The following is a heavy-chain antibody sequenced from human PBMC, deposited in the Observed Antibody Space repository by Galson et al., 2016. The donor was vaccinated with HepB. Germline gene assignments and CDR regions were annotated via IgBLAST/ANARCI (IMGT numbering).Heavy chain of an antibody. Sequence: CAISWDSVSGTTIAWNWIRHSPSRGLEWLGRTYYRSKWYYDYAGSVKSRITINPDTSRNQFSLQLNSVTPEDTAVYYCARDGYTSGWHGAFEIWGQGTMVTVSS. D-gene: IGHD6-19*01. CDR3: ARDGYTSGWHGAFEI. CDR2: TYYRSKWYY. J-gene: IGHJ3*02. V-gene: IGHV6-1*01. CDR1: WDSVSGTTIA.